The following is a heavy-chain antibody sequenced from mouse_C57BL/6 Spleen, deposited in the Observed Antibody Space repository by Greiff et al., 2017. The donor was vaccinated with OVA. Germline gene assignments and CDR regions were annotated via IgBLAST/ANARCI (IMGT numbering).Heavy chain of an antibody. D-gene: IGHD1-1*01. CDR1: GYTFTSYW. V-gene: IGHV1-64*01. Sequence: VQLQQPGAELVKPGASVKLSCKASGYTFTSYWMHWVKQRPGQGLEWIGMIHPNSGSTNYNEKFKSKATLTVDKSSSTAYMQLSSLTSEDSAVYYCASRFNYYGSSYLYWYFDVWGTGTTVTVSS. J-gene: IGHJ1*03. CDR3: ASRFNYYGSSYLYWYFDV. CDR2: IHPNSGST.